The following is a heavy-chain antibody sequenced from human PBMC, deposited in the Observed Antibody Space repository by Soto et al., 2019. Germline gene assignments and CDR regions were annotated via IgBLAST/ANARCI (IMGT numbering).Heavy chain of an antibody. CDR2: IIPIFGAS. Sequence: ASVKVSCKSFGGTFSASAISWVRQAPGQGLEWMGGIIPIFGASNYAQNFQGRVTLTADISTSTAYMELSSLTSEDTAVYYCASSEPLLSTLDYWGQGTLVTVSS. V-gene: IGHV1-69*06. J-gene: IGHJ4*02. D-gene: IGHD2-15*01. CDR3: ASSEPLLSTLDY. CDR1: GGTFSASA.